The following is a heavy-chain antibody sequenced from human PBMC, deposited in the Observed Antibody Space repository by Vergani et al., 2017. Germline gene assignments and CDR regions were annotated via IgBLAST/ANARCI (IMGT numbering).Heavy chain of an antibody. CDR2: ISASGNA. Sequence: QVQLQASGPGRVKPSQTLSLTCTMSGGSISAGYYFWSWIRQPAGKGLEWLGHISASGNASHSPSLKTRVPMSVDTSKNQFSLTVTSVTAVDTAIYFCARRSGGYYSGGKVHPLRTAFDVWGHGTVVTVSS. J-gene: IGHJ3*01. D-gene: IGHD2-15*01. V-gene: IGHV4-61*02. CDR1: GGSISAGYYF. CDR3: ARRSGGYYSGGKVHPLRTAFDV.